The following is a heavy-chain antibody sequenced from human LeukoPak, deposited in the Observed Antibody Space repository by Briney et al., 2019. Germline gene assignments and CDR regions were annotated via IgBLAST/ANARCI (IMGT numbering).Heavy chain of an antibody. V-gene: IGHV3-30*02. Sequence: GGSLRLSCAASGFTVSNYGMHWVRQAPDKGLEWVAFLQKDGSDIHYADSVEGRFTISRDNSKNTLYLQMNSLRAEDTAVYYCANRRGTQVLGNNIDIWGQGTLVTVSS. CDR1: GFTVSNYG. CDR2: LQKDGSDI. D-gene: IGHD2/OR15-2a*01. J-gene: IGHJ3*02. CDR3: ANRRGTQVLGNNIDI.